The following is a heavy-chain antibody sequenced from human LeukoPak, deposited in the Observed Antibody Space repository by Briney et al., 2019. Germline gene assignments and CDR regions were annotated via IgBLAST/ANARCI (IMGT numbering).Heavy chain of an antibody. V-gene: IGHV4-31*03. CDR3: APTSTYCGGDCRNNWFDP. CDR2: IYYSGST. CDR1: GGSISSGGYY. J-gene: IGHJ5*02. Sequence: PSQTLSLTCTVSGGSISSGGYYWSWIRQHPGKGLEWIGYIYYSGSTYYNPSLKSRVTISVDTSKNQFSLKLSSVTAADTAVYYCAPTSTYCGGDCRNNWFDPWGQGTLVTVSS. D-gene: IGHD2-21*02.